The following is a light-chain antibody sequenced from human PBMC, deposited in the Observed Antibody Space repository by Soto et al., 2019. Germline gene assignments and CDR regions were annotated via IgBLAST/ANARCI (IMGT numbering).Light chain of an antibody. V-gene: IGLV6-57*01. CDR1: SGSIASNY. J-gene: IGLJ3*02. CDR2: EDN. Sequence: NFMLTQPHSVSESPGKTVIISCTRSSGSIASNYVQWYQQRPGSSPTTVIYEDNQRPSGVPDRFSGSIDSSSNSASRTISGLETEDEADYFCQAYDATNQVFGGGTKLTVV. CDR3: QAYDATNQV.